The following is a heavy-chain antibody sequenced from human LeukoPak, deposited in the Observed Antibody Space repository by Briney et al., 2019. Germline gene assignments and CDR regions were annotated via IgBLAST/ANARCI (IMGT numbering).Heavy chain of an antibody. CDR1: GFTFSSYY. CDR3: ARDLGQYYDTSDNWFDP. CDR2: INSDGINT. D-gene: IGHD3-22*01. J-gene: IGHJ5*02. V-gene: IGHV3-74*01. Sequence: GGSLRPSCAASGFTFSSYYMNWVRQAPGKGLVWVSRINSDGINTSYADSVKGRFTISRDNAKNTLNLQMNSLRAEDTAVYYCARDLGQYYDTSDNWFDPWGQGTLVTVSS.